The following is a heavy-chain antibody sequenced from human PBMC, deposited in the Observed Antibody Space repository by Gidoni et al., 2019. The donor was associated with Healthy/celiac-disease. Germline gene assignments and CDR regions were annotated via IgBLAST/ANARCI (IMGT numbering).Heavy chain of an antibody. J-gene: IGHJ3*02. CDR2: INPSGGST. CDR1: GYNFTSYY. Sequence: QVQLVQSGAEVKKPGASVKVSCKASGYNFTSYYSPWVRQAPGQGLEWMGIINPSGGSTSYAQKFQGRVTMTRDTSTSTVYMELSSLRSEDTAVYYCARGDMITFGGVIATDAFDIWGQGTMVTVSS. D-gene: IGHD3-16*02. V-gene: IGHV1-46*01. CDR3: ARGDMITFGGVIATDAFDI.